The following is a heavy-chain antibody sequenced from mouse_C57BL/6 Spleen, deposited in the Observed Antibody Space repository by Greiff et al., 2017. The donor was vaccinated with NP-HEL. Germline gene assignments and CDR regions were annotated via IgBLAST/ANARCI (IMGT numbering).Heavy chain of an antibody. V-gene: IGHV5-17*01. Sequence: EVQGVESGGGLVKPGGSLKLSCAASGFTFSDYGMHWVRQAPEKGLEWVAYISSGSSTIYYADTVKGRFTISRDNAKNTLCLQMTSLRSEDTAMYYCARSYYYAMDYWGQGTSVTVSS. CDR1: GFTFSDYG. CDR2: ISSGSSTI. CDR3: ARSYYYAMDY. J-gene: IGHJ4*01.